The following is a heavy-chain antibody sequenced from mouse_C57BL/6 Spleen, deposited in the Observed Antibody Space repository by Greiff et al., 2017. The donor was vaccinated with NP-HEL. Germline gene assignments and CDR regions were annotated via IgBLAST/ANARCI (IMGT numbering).Heavy chain of an antibody. J-gene: IGHJ1*03. V-gene: IGHV1-54*01. CDR3: ARSYGNYEYFDV. D-gene: IGHD2-1*01. Sequence: VKLMESGAELVRPGTSVKVSCKASGYAFTNYLIEWVKQRPGQGLEWIGVINPGSGGTNYNEKFKGKATLTADKSSSTAYMQLSSLTSEDSAVYFCARSYGNYEYFDVWGTGTTVTVSS. CDR1: GYAFTNYL. CDR2: INPGSGGT.